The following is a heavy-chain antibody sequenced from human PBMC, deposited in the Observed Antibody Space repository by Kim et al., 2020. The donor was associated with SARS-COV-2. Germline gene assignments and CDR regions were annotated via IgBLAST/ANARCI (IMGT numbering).Heavy chain of an antibody. CDR3: ARSDISAVGY. Sequence: STNYNPSLQSRVTISVDKSKNQFSLKLSSVTAADTAVYYCARSDISAVGYWGQGTLVTVSS. CDR2: ST. V-gene: IGHV4-4*02. J-gene: IGHJ4*02. D-gene: IGHD3-9*01.